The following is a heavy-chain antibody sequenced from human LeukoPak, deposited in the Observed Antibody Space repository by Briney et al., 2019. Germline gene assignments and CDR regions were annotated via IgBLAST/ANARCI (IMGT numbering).Heavy chain of an antibody. V-gene: IGHV1-24*01. D-gene: IGHD6-19*01. CDR2: FDPEDGET. CDR3: AAGAPLYSSGWYDLDY. J-gene: IGHJ4*02. Sequence: ASVKVSCKVSGYTLTELSMHWVRQAPGKGLEWMGGFDPEDGETIYAQKFQGRVTMTEDTSTDTAYMELSSLRSEDTAVYYCAAGAPLYSSGWYDLDYWGQGTLVTVSS. CDR1: GYTLTELS.